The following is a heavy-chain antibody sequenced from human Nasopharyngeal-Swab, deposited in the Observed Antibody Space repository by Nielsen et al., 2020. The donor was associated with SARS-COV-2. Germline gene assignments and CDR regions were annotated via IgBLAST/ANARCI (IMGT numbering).Heavy chain of an antibody. Sequence: GGSLRLSCAASGFIFSDSAMHWVRQASGKGLEWLGRIGDKAHNYATTYGESVRGRFTISREDSKNTVFLQMDSLKTEDTALYYCTTDFYFDYWGQGTLVTVSS. V-gene: IGHV3-73*01. CDR3: TTDFYFDY. CDR2: IGDKAHNYAT. CDR1: GFIFSDSA. J-gene: IGHJ4*02.